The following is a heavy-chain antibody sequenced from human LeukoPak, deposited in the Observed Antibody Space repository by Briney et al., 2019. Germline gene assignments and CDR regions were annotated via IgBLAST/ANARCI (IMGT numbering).Heavy chain of an antibody. CDR1: GGSISSGGYY. Sequence: SETLSLTCTVSGGSISSGGYYWSWIRQHPGKGLEWIGYIYYSGSTYYNPSLKSRVTISVDTSKNQFSLKLSSVTAADTAVYYCARQGLAGSSWDYFDYWGQGTLVTVSS. J-gene: IGHJ4*02. V-gene: IGHV4-31*03. D-gene: IGHD6-13*01. CDR2: IYYSGST. CDR3: ARQGLAGSSWDYFDY.